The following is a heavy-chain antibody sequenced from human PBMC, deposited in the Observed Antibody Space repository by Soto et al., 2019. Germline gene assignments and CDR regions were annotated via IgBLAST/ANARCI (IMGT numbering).Heavy chain of an antibody. CDR3: ARLGGIDY. J-gene: IGHJ4*02. CDR1: GGSISISSYQ. CDR2: MYYSGST. V-gene: IGHV4-39*01. D-gene: IGHD3-16*01. Sequence: SETLSLTCTVSGGSISISSYQWAWIRQPPEKGLEWIGSMYYSGSTYYNPSLKSRVTMSVDTSKNQFSLKLSSVTAADTAVYYCARLGGIDYWGQGILVTVYS.